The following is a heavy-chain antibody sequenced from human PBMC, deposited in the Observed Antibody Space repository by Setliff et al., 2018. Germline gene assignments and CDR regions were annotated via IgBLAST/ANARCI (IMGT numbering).Heavy chain of an antibody. Sequence: GGSLRLSCVVSGFSFSRHWMSWVRQAPGKGLECVADIKQDGSTKYYLDSVKGRFTISRDNAKRSLYLQMNGLRADDTGVYYCVRDDADNYDAFDNWGQGTLVTVSS. CDR1: GFSFSRHW. J-gene: IGHJ3*02. D-gene: IGHD3-22*01. V-gene: IGHV3-7*01. CDR3: VRDDADNYDAFDN. CDR2: IKQDGSTK.